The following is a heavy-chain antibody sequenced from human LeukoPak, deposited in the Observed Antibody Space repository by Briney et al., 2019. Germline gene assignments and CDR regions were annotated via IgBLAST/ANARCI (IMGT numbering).Heavy chain of an antibody. J-gene: IGHJ3*02. CDR3: ASSGSYSDHDAFDI. Sequence: SVKVSCKVSGYTFTSYGISWVRQAPGQGLEWMGGIIPIFGTANYAQKFQGRVTITADKSTSTAYMELSSLRSEDTAVYYCASSGSYSDHDAFDIWGQGTMVTVSS. D-gene: IGHD1-26*01. CDR1: GYTFTSYG. CDR2: IIPIFGTA. V-gene: IGHV1-69*06.